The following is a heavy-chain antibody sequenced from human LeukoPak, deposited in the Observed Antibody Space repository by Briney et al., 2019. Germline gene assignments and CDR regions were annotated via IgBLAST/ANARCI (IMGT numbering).Heavy chain of an antibody. V-gene: IGHV3-30*18. CDR3: AKDRQGAFDI. CDR2: ISYDGSNK. CDR1: GFSFSFYW. J-gene: IGHJ3*02. Sequence: GGSLRLSCAASGFSFSFYWMHWVRQAPGKGLEWVAVISYDGSNKYYADSVKGRFTISRDNSKNTLYLQMNSLRAEDTAVYYCAKDRQGAFDIWGQGTMVTVSS.